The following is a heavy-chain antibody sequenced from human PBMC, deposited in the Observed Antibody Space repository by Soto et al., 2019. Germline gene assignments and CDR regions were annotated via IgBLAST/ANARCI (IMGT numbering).Heavy chain of an antibody. CDR3: ARDRGPTRITMVRGVNAFDI. J-gene: IGHJ3*02. D-gene: IGHD3-10*01. CDR1: GFTFSSYS. Sequence: GGSLRLSCAASGFTFSSYSMNWVRQAPGKGLEWVSSISSSSSYIYYADSVKGRFTISRDNAKNSLYLQMNSLRAEDTAVYYCARDRGPTRITMVRGVNAFDIWGQGTMVTVS. CDR2: ISSSSSYI. V-gene: IGHV3-21*01.